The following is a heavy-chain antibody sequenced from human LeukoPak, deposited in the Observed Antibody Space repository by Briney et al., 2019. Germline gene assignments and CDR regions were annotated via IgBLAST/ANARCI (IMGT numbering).Heavy chain of an antibody. CDR3: AKGQYYYDSSGYYYSDY. CDR1: GFTFSSYA. Sequence: GGSMRLSCAASGFTFSSYAMSWVRQAPGKGLEWVSAISGSGGSTYYADSVKGRFTISRDNSKNTLYLQMNSLRAEDTAVYYCAKGQYYYDSSGYYYSDYWGQGTLVTVSS. CDR2: ISGSGGST. V-gene: IGHV3-23*01. J-gene: IGHJ4*02. D-gene: IGHD3-22*01.